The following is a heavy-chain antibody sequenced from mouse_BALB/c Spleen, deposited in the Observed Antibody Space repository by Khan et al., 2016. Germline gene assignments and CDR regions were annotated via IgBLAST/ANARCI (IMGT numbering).Heavy chain of an antibody. CDR1: GFTFSSYA. Sequence: EVELVESGGGLVKPGGSLKLSCAASGFTFSSYAMSWVRQTPEKRLEWVASISSGGSTYYPDSVKGRFTISRDNARNILYLQMSSLRSEDTAMYYCARGGNYYFGYWGQGTTLTVSS. D-gene: IGHD2-1*01. CDR3: ARGGNYYFGY. V-gene: IGHV5-6-5*01. CDR2: ISSGGST. J-gene: IGHJ2*01.